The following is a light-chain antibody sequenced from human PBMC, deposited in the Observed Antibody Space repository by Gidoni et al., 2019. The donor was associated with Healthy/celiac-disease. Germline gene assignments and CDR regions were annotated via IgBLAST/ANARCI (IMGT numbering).Light chain of an antibody. CDR1: SSDVGSYHL. CDR2: EGS. V-gene: IGLV2-23*01. CDR3: CSYAGSSTLV. Sequence: QSALTQPASVSGSPGPSITLSCTGTSSDVGSYHLFSWYQQHPGKAPKLMIYEGSKRPSGVSNRFSGSKSGNTASLTISGLQAEDEADYYCCSYAGSSTLVFGGGTKLTVL. J-gene: IGLJ2*01.